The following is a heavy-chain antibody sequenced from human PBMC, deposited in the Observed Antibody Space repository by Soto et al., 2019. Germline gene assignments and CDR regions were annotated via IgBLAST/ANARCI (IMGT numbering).Heavy chain of an antibody. CDR3: ARQIYDSDTGPNFQYYFDS. J-gene: IGHJ4*02. V-gene: IGHV5-10-1*01. D-gene: IGHD3-22*01. CDR2: IDPSDSQT. Sequence: VESLKISCTGSGYIFAGYWITWVLEKPVKGLEWMGRIDPSDSQTYYSPSFRGHVTISATKSITTVFLQWSSLRASDTAMYYCARQIYDSDTGPNFQYYFDSWGQGTPVTVSS. CDR1: GYIFAGYW.